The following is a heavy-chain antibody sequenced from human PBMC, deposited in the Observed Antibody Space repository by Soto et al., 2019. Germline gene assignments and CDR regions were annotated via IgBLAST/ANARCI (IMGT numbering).Heavy chain of an antibody. V-gene: IGHV4-34*01. CDR2: INHSGST. CDR1: GGSFSVYY. D-gene: IGHD5-18*01. J-gene: IGHJ4*02. CDR3: ARGGVQLAYFDY. Sequence: SDTLSLTCAVYGGSFSVYYWSWIRQPPGKGLEWIGEINHSGSTNYNPSLKSRVTISVDTSKNQFSLKLSSVTAADTAVYYCARGGVQLAYFDYWGQGTLVTVSS.